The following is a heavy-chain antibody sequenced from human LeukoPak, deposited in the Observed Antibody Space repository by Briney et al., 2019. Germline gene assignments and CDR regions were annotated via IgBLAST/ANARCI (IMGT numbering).Heavy chain of an antibody. J-gene: IGHJ4*02. V-gene: IGHV3-21*04. CDR3: AKLLYYYDSSQPY. D-gene: IGHD3-22*01. Sequence: GGSLRLSCEASGFTFISYSMNWVRQAPGKGLEWVSSISRSSTYIYYADSVKGRFTISRDNAKNSLYLQMNSLRAEDTAVYYCAKLLYYYDSSQPYWGQGTLVTVSS. CDR2: ISRSSTYI. CDR1: GFTFISYS.